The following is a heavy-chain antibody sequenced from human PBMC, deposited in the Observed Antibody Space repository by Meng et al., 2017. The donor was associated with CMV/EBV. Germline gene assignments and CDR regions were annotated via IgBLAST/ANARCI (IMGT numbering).Heavy chain of an antibody. Sequence: GGSLRLSCAASGFTVSSNYMSWVRQAPGKGLEGVSVIYSGGSTYYADSGKGRFTISRDNSKNTLYLQMNSLRAEDTAVYYCTSFPRFIYYGMDVWGQGTTVTVSS. CDR2: IYSGGST. D-gene: IGHD3-10*01. J-gene: IGHJ6*02. CDR3: TSFPRFIYYGMDV. CDR1: GFTVSSNY. V-gene: IGHV3-66*02.